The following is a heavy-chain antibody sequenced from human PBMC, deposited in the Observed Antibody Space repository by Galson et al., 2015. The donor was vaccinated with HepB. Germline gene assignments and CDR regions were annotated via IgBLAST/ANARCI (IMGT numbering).Heavy chain of an antibody. J-gene: IGHJ4*02. Sequence: SVKVSCKASGGTFSSYAISWVRQAPGQGLEWMGGIIPIFGTANYAQKFQGRVTITADESTSTAYMELSSLRSEDTAVYYCAVGGGYDQIISGRAGMGGFDYWGQGTLVTVSS. CDR3: AVGGGYDQIISGRAGMGGFDY. CDR2: IIPIFGTA. V-gene: IGHV1-69*13. CDR1: GGTFSSYA. D-gene: IGHD1-26*01.